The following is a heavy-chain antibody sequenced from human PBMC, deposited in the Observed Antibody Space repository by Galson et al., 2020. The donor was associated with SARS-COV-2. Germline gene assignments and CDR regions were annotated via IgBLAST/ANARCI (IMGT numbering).Heavy chain of an antibody. CDR3: ARELLPPYGMDV. CDR2: IWYDGSNK. CDR1: GFTFSSYG. V-gene: IGHV3-33*01. Sequence: GGSLRLSCAASGFTFSSYGMHWVRQAPGKGLEWVAVIWYDGSNKYYADSVKGRFTISRDNSKNTLYLQMNSLRAEDTAVYYCARELLPPYGMDVWGQGTTVTVSS. J-gene: IGHJ6*02. D-gene: IGHD2-21*01.